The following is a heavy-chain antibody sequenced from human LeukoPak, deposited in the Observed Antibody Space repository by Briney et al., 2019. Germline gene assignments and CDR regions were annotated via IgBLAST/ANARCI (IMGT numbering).Heavy chain of an antibody. J-gene: IGHJ4*02. D-gene: IGHD4-11*01. Sequence: ASVKVSCKASGYTFTSYGISWVRQAPGQGLEWMGWIGAYNGNTNYAQKLQGRVTMTTDTSTSTAYMELRSLRSDDTAVYYCARDFSWDSTVTTYPHYWGQGTLVTVSS. CDR2: IGAYNGNT. CDR3: ARDFSWDSTVTTYPHY. CDR1: GYTFTSYG. V-gene: IGHV1-18*01.